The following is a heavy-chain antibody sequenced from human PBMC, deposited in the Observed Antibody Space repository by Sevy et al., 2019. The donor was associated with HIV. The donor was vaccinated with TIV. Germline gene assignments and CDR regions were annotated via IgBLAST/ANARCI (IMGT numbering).Heavy chain of an antibody. Sequence: ASVKVSCKVSGYTLTQLSMHWVRQAPGKGLEWMGSFDPEDGETFYAQKFQGRVTLTEDTSTDTAYLELSRLTSKDTAVYYCATTKDYYYSSASPFDYWGQGTLVTVSS. CDR2: FDPEDGET. CDR3: ATTKDYYYSSASPFDY. V-gene: IGHV1-24*01. J-gene: IGHJ4*02. CDR1: GYTLTQLS. D-gene: IGHD3-22*01.